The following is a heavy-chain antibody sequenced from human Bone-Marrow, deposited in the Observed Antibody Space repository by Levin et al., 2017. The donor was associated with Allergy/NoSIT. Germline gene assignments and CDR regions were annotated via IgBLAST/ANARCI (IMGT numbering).Heavy chain of an antibody. J-gene: IGHJ4*02. V-gene: IGHV3-74*01. Sequence: PGESLKISCAASGFTFSSYWMHWVRQAPGKGLVWVSRINSDGSSTSYADSVKGRFTISRDNAKNTLYLQMNSLRAEDTAVYYCAKGGHDDYGDYVLIFRGQGTLVTVSS. CDR1: GFTFSSYW. CDR2: INSDGSST. CDR3: AKGGHDDYGDYVLIF. D-gene: IGHD4-17*01.